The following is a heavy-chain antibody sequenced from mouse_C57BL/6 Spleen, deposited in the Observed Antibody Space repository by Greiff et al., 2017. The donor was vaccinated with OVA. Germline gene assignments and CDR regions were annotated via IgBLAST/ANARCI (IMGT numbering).Heavy chain of an antibody. CDR3: TTNDYGSSYVDY. D-gene: IGHD1-1*01. CDR2: IDPEDGDT. CDR1: GFNIKDYY. Sequence: VHVKQSGAELVRPGASVKLSCTASGFNIKDYYMHWVKQRPEQGLEWIGRIDPEDGDTEYAPKFQGKATMTADTSSNTAYLQLSSLTSEDTAVYYCTTNDYGSSYVDYWGQGTTLTVSS. J-gene: IGHJ2*01. V-gene: IGHV14-1*01.